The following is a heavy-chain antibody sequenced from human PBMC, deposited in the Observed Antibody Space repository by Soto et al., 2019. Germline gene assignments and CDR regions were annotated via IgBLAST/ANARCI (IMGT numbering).Heavy chain of an antibody. Sequence: QVQLVQSGAEVRKPGASVNISCWASGFKFGDNLINWVRQAPGQSLEWMGWINPDNGNTRYSQTFKGRVTIARHSSASIAYVEVTDLTSEDTAVYYCARDILTVSPRANDALDVWGQGTMVSVSS. V-gene: IGHV1-3*01. CDR1: GFKFGDNL. J-gene: IGHJ3*01. CDR3: ARDILTVSPRANDALDV. CDR2: INPDNGNT. D-gene: IGHD2-8*02.